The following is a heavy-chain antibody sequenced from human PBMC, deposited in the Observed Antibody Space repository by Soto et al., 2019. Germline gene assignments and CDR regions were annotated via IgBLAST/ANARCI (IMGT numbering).Heavy chain of an antibody. J-gene: IGHJ3*02. CDR3: ARGYHYYDSSGYDKWDAFDI. D-gene: IGHD3-22*01. Sequence: EVQLVESGGGLVKPGGSLRLSCAASGFTFSSYSMNWVRQAPGKGPEWVSSICSSSSYIYYADSVKRRFTISRDNAKNSLYLQKNSLRAEDTAVYYCARGYHYYDSSGYDKWDAFDIWGQGTIVTVSS. CDR1: GFTFSSYS. V-gene: IGHV3-21*01. CDR2: ICSSSSYI.